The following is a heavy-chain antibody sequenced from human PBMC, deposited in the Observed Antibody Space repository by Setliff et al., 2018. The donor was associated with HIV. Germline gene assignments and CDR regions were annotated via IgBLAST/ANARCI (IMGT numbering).Heavy chain of an antibody. CDR3: AKVFFFGVDAFDI. V-gene: IGHV3-23*01. CDR1: GFTFNNYA. J-gene: IGHJ3*02. CDR2: ISSSAGST. Sequence: GGSLRLSCAASGFTFNNYAMSWVRQTPGKGLEWVSFISSSAGSTYYSDSVKGRFTISRDNSKNTLYLQMSSLRDEDTAVYYCAKVFFFGVDAFDIWGQGTMVTVSS. D-gene: IGHD3-10*01.